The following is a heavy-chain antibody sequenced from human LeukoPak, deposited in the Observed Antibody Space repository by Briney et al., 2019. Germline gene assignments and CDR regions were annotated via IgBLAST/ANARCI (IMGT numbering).Heavy chain of an antibody. CDR3: VRELVVGDAEYFQY. CDR2: ISWDGGRT. D-gene: IGHD2-15*01. J-gene: IGHJ1*01. V-gene: IGHV3-43*01. Sequence: PGGSLRLSCAASGFTIDEYSMQWVRHAPGKGLEWVSVISWDGGRTYYADSVKGRFTISRDNAKNSLYLQMNSLGAEDTAVYYCVRELVVGDAEYFQYWGQGTLVTVSS. CDR1: GFTIDEYS.